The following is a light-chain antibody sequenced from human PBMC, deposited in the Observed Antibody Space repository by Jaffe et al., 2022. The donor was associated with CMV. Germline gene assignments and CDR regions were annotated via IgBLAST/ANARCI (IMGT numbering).Light chain of an antibody. CDR2: EVT. J-gene: IGLJ1*01. V-gene: IGLV2-8*01. CDR3: SSYAGSNFYV. CDR1: SSDIGRYNY. Sequence: QSALTQPPSASGSPGRSVTISCTGSSSDIGRYNYVSWYQQHPGKAPKLIIYEVTERPSGVSDRFSGSKSGNTASLTVSRLQAEDEADYYCSSYAGSNFYVFGPGTKVTV.